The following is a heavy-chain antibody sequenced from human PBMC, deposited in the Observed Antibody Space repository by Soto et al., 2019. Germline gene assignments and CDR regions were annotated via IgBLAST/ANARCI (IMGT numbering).Heavy chain of an antibody. CDR2: IYYSGST. D-gene: IGHD4-17*01. J-gene: IGHJ3*02. Sequence: QVQLQESGPGLVKPSETLSLTCTVSGGSISSYYWSWIRQPPGKGLEWIGYIYYSGSTNYNPSLMSRVTISVDTSKNQFSLKLSSVTAADTAVYYGARDWGPYGDYRWEYAFDIWGQGTMVTVSS. CDR1: GGSISSYY. CDR3: ARDWGPYGDYRWEYAFDI. V-gene: IGHV4-59*01.